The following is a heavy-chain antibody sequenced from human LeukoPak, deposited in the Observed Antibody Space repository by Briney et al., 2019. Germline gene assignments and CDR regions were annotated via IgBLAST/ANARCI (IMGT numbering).Heavy chain of an antibody. V-gene: IGHV3-23*01. CDR3: ARDRSIYDFWSGYYSYYYYYGMDV. CDR1: GFTFSSYA. CDR2: ISGSGGST. J-gene: IGHJ6*02. Sequence: PGGSLRLSCAASGFTFSSYAMSWVRQAPGKGLEWVSAISGSGGSTYYADSVKGRFTISRDNSKNTLYLQMNSLRAEDTAVYYCARDRSIYDFWSGYYSYYYYYGMDVWGQGTTVTVSS. D-gene: IGHD3-3*01.